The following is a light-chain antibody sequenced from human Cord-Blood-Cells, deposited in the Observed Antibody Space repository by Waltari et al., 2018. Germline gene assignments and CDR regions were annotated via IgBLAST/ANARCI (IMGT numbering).Light chain of an antibody. Sequence: DIQMTQSPSTLSASVGDSVPITCRASQSISSWVAWYQQKPGKAPKLLIYDASSLESGVPSRFSGSGSWTEFTLTISSLQPDDFATYFCQQYNSYAYTFGQGTKLEIK. J-gene: IGKJ2*01. CDR2: DAS. CDR3: QQYNSYAYT. CDR1: QSISSW. V-gene: IGKV1-5*01.